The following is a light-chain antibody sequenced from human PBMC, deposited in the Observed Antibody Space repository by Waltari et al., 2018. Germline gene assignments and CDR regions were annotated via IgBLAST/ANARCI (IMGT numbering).Light chain of an antibody. CDR2: KVS. CDR3: SSHAGNNNVL. CDR1: SSDVGGYNY. J-gene: IGLJ2*01. Sequence: QSALTQPPSASGSPGQSVTISCTGTSSDVGGYNYVSWYQQHPGKAPKRMIYKVSKRPPGVPDRFSGSKSGNTASLTVSGLQAEDEADYYCSSHAGNNNVLFGGGTKLTVL. V-gene: IGLV2-8*01.